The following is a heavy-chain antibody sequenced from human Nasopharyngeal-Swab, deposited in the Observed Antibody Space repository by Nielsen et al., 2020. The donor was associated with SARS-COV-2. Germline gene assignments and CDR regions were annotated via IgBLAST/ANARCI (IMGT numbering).Heavy chain of an antibody. CDR1: GFTFSSYA. D-gene: IGHD1-26*01. CDR2: ISGSGGST. Sequence: GESLKISCAASGFTFSSYAVSWVRQAPGKGLEWVSAISGSGGSTYYADSVKGRFTISRDNSKNTLYLQMNSLRAEDTAVYYCAKLAEVGTFFDYWGQGTLVTVSS. J-gene: IGHJ4*02. V-gene: IGHV3-23*01. CDR3: AKLAEVGTFFDY.